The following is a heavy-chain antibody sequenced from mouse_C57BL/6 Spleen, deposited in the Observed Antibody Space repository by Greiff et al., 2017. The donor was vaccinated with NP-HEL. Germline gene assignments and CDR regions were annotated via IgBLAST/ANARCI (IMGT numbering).Heavy chain of an antibody. J-gene: IGHJ1*03. CDR1: GYTFTSYW. CDR3: AREGNYDGYYRYFDV. CDR2: IHPNSGST. Sequence: VQLQQPGAELVKPGASVKLSCKASGYTFTSYWMHWVKQRPGQGLEWIGMIHPNSGSTNYNEKFKSKATLTVDKSSSTAYMQLSSLTSEDSAVYYCAREGNYDGYYRYFDVWGTGTTVTVSS. V-gene: IGHV1-64*01. D-gene: IGHD2-3*01.